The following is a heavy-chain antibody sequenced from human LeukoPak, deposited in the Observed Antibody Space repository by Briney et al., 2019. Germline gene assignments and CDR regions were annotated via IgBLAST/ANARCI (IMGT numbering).Heavy chain of an antibody. J-gene: IGHJ3*02. D-gene: IGHD2-2*02. Sequence: ASETLSLTCIVSGGSIISGDYYWSWIRQAPGKGLEWIGYIYHNGDTYYNPSLKSRVSISVDTSKNQFSLKLSSVTAADTAVYYCARAGVVPAAINRAFDIWGQGSVVTVSS. V-gene: IGHV4-30-4*08. CDR2: IYHNGDT. CDR3: ARAGVVPAAINRAFDI. CDR1: GGSIISGDYY.